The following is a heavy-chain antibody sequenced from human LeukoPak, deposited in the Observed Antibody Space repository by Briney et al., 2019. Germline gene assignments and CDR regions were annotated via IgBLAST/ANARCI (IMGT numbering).Heavy chain of an antibody. D-gene: IGHD3-10*01. CDR3: ARVGYYASGPFSYFDY. CDR1: GFTASNNY. Sequence: GGSLRLSCAASGFTASNNYMTWVRQAPGKGLEWVAVISYDGSNEYYADSVKGRFTISRDNSKNTLYLQMNSLSVEDTAVYYCARVGYYASGPFSYFDYWGQGTLVTVSS. CDR2: ISYDGSNE. V-gene: IGHV3-30-3*01. J-gene: IGHJ4*02.